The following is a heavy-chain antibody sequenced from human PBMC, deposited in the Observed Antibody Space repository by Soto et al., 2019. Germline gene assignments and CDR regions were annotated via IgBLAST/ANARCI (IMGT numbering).Heavy chain of an antibody. J-gene: IGHJ4*02. CDR3: ARDPSGRKWFSPGH. CDR1: GFTFSSYG. Sequence: QVQLVESGGGVVQPGRSLRLSCAASGFTFSSYGMHWVRQAPGKGLEWVAVIWYDGSNKYYADSVKGRFTISRDNSKNTLYLQMNSLRAEDTAVYYCARDPSGRKWFSPGHWGQGTLVTVSS. CDR2: IWYDGSNK. V-gene: IGHV3-33*01. D-gene: IGHD3-22*01.